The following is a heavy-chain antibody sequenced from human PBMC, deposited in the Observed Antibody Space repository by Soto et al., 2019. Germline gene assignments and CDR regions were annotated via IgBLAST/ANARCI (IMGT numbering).Heavy chain of an antibody. CDR3: ARSRYTSGWWTPPFDY. Sequence: QVQLQESGPGLVKPSESLSLTCAVSGGSISSYYWSWIRQPPGKGLEWIGYIYYSGSTNYNPSLKSRGTIAVDTSKNQFSPKLTSVTAADTAVYYCARSRYTSGWWTPPFDYWGQGTLVTVSS. CDR2: IYYSGST. J-gene: IGHJ4*02. D-gene: IGHD6-19*01. V-gene: IGHV4-59*01. CDR1: GGSISSYY.